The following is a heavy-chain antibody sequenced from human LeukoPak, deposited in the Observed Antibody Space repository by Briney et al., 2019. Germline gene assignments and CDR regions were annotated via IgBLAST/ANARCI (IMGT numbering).Heavy chain of an antibody. D-gene: IGHD1-26*01. CDR3: AREGLSTGATPADAFDI. CDR2: ISSSGSTI. V-gene: IGHV3-11*01. Sequence: GGSLRLSCAASGFTFGDYYMSWIRQAPGKGLEWVSYISSSGSTIYYADSVKGRFTISRDNAKNSLYLQMNSLRAEDTAVYYCAREGLSTGATPADAFDIWGQGTMVTVSS. CDR1: GFTFGDYY. J-gene: IGHJ3*02.